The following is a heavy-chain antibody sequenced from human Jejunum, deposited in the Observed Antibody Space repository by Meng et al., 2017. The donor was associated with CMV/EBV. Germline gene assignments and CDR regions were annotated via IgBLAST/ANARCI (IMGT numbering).Heavy chain of an antibody. CDR3: ARGPRISSYRSSWYYFDV. D-gene: IGHD6-13*01. CDR2: INPKTGDS. Sequence: TDFYIYWVRQAPGQGLEWVGWINPKTGDSDSAQSFKGRVTMTRDTSINTTFLDLSSLRSDDTAVLYCARGPRISSYRSSWYYFDVWGQGTRVTVSS. CDR1: TDFY. V-gene: IGHV1-2*02. J-gene: IGHJ4*02.